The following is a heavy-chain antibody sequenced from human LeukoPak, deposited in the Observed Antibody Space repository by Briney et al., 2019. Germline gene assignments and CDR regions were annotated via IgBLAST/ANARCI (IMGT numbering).Heavy chain of an antibody. CDR3: AKWGDYDVLTGYYVSDY. CDR1: GFTVSNYA. V-gene: IGHV3-23*01. Sequence: PGGSLRLSCAASGFTVSNYAMSWVRQARGKWLEWVSAIAGSGGNTYYADSVKGRFTISRDNSKNTVFLQMNSLRAEDTAVYYCAKWGDYDVLTGYYVSDYWGQGTLVTVSS. D-gene: IGHD3-9*01. J-gene: IGHJ4*02. CDR2: IAGSGGNT.